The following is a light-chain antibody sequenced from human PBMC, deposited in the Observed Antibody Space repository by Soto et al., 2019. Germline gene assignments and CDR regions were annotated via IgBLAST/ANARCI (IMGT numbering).Light chain of an antibody. CDR1: SSNIGAGYD. V-gene: IGLV1-40*01. Sequence: QSVLTQPPSVSGAPGQRVTISCTGSSSNIGAGYDVQWYQQLPGTAPKLLIYDNSNRPSGVPDRFSGSKSGTSASLAITGLQAEDEADYYCQSYDSSLSGSVVFGGGTKLTVL. J-gene: IGLJ2*01. CDR2: DNS. CDR3: QSYDSSLSGSVV.